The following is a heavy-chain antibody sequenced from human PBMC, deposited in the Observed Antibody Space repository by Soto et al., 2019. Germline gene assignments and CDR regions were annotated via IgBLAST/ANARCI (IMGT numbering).Heavy chain of an antibody. Sequence: LTLTCAFSGGSISSSNWWSWVRQPPGKGLEWIGEIYHSGSTNYNPSLKSRVTISVDKSKNQFSLKLSSVTAADTAVYYCARESGKSAVTTTHIWFDPWGQGTLVTVSS. CDR1: GGSISSSNW. CDR3: ARESGKSAVTTTHIWFDP. D-gene: IGHD4-4*01. V-gene: IGHV4-4*02. J-gene: IGHJ5*02. CDR2: IYHSGST.